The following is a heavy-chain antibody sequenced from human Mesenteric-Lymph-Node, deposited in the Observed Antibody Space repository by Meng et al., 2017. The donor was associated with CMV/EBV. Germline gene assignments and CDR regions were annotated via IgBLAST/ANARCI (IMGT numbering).Heavy chain of an antibody. D-gene: IGHD1-26*01. V-gene: IGHV3-48*04. J-gene: IGHJ4*02. CDR1: GFTFSDYS. CDR2: ISIRSSTI. Sequence: GESLKISCVASGFTFSDYSMNWVRQAPGKGLEWVSYISIRSSTIYYADSVKGRFTISRDNAKNSLYLQMNGLRAEDTAVYYCARGWEQDYWGQGTLVTVSS. CDR3: ARGWEQDY.